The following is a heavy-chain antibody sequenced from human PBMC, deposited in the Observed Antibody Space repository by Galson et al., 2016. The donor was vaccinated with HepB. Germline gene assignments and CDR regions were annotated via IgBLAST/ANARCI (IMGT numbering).Heavy chain of an antibody. CDR1: GFTFSTYA. D-gene: IGHD6-6*01. V-gene: IGHV3-23*01. CDR3: ARGSSGSSGY. Sequence: SLRLSCAASGFTFSTYAMSWVRQAPGKGLEWVSAISGRGGSTYYVDSVKGRFTISRDNPKNTLFLQMNNLRVEDTAVYYCARGSSGSSGYWGQGTLVTVSS. J-gene: IGHJ4*02. CDR2: ISGRGGST.